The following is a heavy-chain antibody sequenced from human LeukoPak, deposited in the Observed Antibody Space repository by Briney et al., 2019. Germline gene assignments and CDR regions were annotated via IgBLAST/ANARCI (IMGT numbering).Heavy chain of an antibody. CDR3: ARSGANLRVFDY. J-gene: IGHJ4*02. Sequence: PSETLSLTCAVYGGSFSGYYWSWMRQPPGKGLEWIGEINHSGSTNYNPSLKSRVTISVDTSKNQFSLKLSSVTAADTAVYYCARSGANLRVFDYWGQGTLVTVSS. V-gene: IGHV4-34*01. CDR2: INHSGST. CDR1: GGSFSGYY. D-gene: IGHD1-26*01.